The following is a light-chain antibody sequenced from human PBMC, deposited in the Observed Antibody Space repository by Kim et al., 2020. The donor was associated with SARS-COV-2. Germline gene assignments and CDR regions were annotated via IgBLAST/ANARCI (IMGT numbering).Light chain of an antibody. Sequence: GERAILACRASQSVSRNILAWYQQKPGPAPRHLRYGASSRATGTPDRFSGSGSGTDFTLKISRVEPGGFAVYYWQAYGSSPWTFGQGTKVDIK. V-gene: IGKV3-20*01. CDR1: QSVSRNI. CDR3: QAYGSSPWT. J-gene: IGKJ1*01. CDR2: GAS.